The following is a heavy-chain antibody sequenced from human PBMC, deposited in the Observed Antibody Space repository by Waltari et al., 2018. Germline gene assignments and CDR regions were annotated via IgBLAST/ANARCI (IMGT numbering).Heavy chain of an antibody. V-gene: IGHV1-2*02. D-gene: IGHD3-9*01. CDR3: ARDRYVDRKGWFDP. J-gene: IGHJ5*02. Sequence: QVQLVQSGAEVKKPGASVKVSCKASGYTFTGHYILWMRQAPGQGPEWMGWINPDNGDTKYAQKFQGRVTMTRDTSITTAYMELSRLRSDDTAVYYCARDRYVDRKGWFDPWGQGTLVTVSS. CDR2: INPDNGDT. CDR1: GYTFTGHY.